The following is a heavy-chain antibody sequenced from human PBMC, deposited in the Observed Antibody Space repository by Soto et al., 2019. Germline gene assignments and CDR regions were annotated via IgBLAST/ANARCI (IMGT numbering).Heavy chain of an antibody. CDR1: GFTVNSNY. CDR3: ARDTTRSAGSYYYYYYGMDV. J-gene: IGHJ6*02. V-gene: IGHV3-53*01. D-gene: IGHD6-13*01. CDR2: IYSGGST. Sequence: QPGGSLGLSCAASGFTVNSNYMSWVRQAPGKGLEWVSVIYSGGSTYYADSVKGRFTISRDNSKNTLYLQMNSLRAEDTAVYYCARDTTRSAGSYYYYYYGMDVWGQGTTVTVSS.